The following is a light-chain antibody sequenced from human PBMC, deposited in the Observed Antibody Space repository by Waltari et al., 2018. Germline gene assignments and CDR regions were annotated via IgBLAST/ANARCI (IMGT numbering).Light chain of an antibody. CDR3: QHVS. V-gene: IGKV1-9*01. CDR2: AAS. CDR1: LGIRSS. Sequence: DIQLTQSPSFLSASVGDRVTVTCRASLGIRSSLAWYQQKPEKAPKLLIYAASTLQSGVPSRFSGSGSGTEFTLTISTLQPEDFATYYCQHVSFGQGTRLEIK. J-gene: IGKJ5*01.